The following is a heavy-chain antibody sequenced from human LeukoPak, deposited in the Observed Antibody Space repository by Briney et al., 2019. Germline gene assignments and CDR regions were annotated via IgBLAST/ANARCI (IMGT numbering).Heavy chain of an antibody. J-gene: IGHJ4*02. V-gene: IGHV4-39*07. Sequence: SETLSLICTVSGGSIIDSSYYWGWIRQPPGKGLEWIGNIYYFGTTLHNPSLKSRVTMSVDTSKNQFSLKLSSVTAADTAVYYCARDSHAWYGQYYFDFWGQGALVTVSS. D-gene: IGHD6-13*01. CDR2: IYYFGTT. CDR1: GGSIIDSSYY. CDR3: ARDSHAWYGQYYFDF.